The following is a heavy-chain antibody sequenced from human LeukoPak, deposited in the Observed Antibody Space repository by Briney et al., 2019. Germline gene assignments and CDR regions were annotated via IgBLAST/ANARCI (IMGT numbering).Heavy chain of an antibody. CDR2: MNPNSGNT. CDR1: GGTFSSYA. V-gene: IGHV1-8*03. D-gene: IGHD4-17*01. Sequence: ASVKVSCKASGGTFSSYAISWVRQAPGQGLEWMGWMNPNSGNTGYVQKFQGRVTITRNTSISTAYMELSSLRSEDTAVYYCARGLPGDYDYYYYYYMDVWGKGTTVTVSS. CDR3: ARGLPGDYDYYYYYYMDV. J-gene: IGHJ6*03.